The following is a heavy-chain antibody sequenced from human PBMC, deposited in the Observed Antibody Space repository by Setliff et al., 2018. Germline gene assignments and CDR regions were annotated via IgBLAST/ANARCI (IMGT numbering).Heavy chain of an antibody. Sequence: SSVKVSCKASGYTFTGYYMHWVRQAPGQGLEWMGWINPNSGGTNYAQKFQGRVTMTRDTSISTAYMELSRLGADDPAVYYCSRGGGSSSWYDAFDIWGQGTMVTVS. D-gene: IGHD6-13*01. CDR3: SRGGGSSSWYDAFDI. CDR2: INPNSGGT. J-gene: IGHJ3*02. V-gene: IGHV1-2*02. CDR1: GYTFTGYY.